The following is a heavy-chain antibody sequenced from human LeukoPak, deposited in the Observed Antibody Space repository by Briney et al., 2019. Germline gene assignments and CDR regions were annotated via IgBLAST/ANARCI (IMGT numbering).Heavy chain of an antibody. D-gene: IGHD3-10*01. CDR3: ARASTDTENYYGSGSYQGDYFDY. CDR1: GFTFSTYW. V-gene: IGHV4-34*01. CDR2: INHSGST. J-gene: IGHJ4*02. Sequence: GSLRLSCAASGFTFSTYWMHWVRQAPGKGLEWIGEINHSGSTNCNPSLKSRVTISVDTSKNQFSLKLSSVTAADTAVYYGARASTDTENYYGSGSYQGDYFDYWGQGTLVTVSS.